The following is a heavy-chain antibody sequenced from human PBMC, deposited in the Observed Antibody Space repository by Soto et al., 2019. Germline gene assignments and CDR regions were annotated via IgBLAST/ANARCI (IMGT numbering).Heavy chain of an antibody. Sequence: QVQLVQSGAEVKKPGASVKVSCKASGYTFTSYAMHWVRQAPGQRLEWMGWINAGNGNTKYSQKFQGRVTITRDTAASTGYMGRSSRRSEDTAVYYCARADFWSGYPDEPRTIDYWGQGTLVTVSS. CDR2: INAGNGNT. D-gene: IGHD3-3*01. J-gene: IGHJ4*02. CDR3: ARADFWSGYPDEPRTIDY. V-gene: IGHV1-3*01. CDR1: GYTFTSYA.